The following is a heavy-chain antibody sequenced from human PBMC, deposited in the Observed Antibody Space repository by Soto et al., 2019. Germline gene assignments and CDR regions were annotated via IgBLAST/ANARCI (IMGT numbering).Heavy chain of an antibody. V-gene: IGHV1-69*06. J-gene: IGHJ5*02. CDR1: GGTLNSQS. D-gene: IGHD6-6*01. CDR2: IIPMFGTP. Sequence: QVQVFQSGAEVKKPGSSVRVSCKVSGGTLNSQSITWVRQAPGQGLEWMGGIIPMFGTPTDAQKFRGRVTISADTSTSTVYMELRSLSSQDTAVYYCATSLAARRKPYNWLDAWVQGTLVTVSS. CDR3: ATSLAARRKPYNWLDA.